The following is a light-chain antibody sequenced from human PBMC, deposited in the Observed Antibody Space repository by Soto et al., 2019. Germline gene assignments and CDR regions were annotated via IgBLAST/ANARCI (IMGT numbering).Light chain of an antibody. V-gene: IGKV3-20*01. CDR2: GAS. J-gene: IGKJ1*01. CDR3: QQYGSSPGT. Sequence: IVLTQSPGTLSLSPGERATLSCRASQGVTSRYLAWYQQKPGQAPRLLVFGASIRDTGIPDRFSGSGSGTDFTLTISRLEPEDFAVYYRQQYGSSPGTFGRGTKVDIK. CDR1: QGVTSRY.